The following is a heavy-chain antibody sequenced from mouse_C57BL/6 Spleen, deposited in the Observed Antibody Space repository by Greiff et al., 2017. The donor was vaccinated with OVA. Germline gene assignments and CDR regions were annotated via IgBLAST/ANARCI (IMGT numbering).Heavy chain of an antibody. CDR1: GYSFTGYY. D-gene: IGHD2-5*01. CDR3: ARSYYSNY. V-gene: IGHV1-42*01. J-gene: IGHJ2*01. CDR2: INPSTGGT. Sequence: EVQLQQSGPELVKPGASVKISCKASGYSFTGYYMNWVKQSPEKSLEWIGEINPSTGGTTYNQKFKAKATLTVDKSSSTAYMQLKSLTSEDSAVYYCARSYYSNYWGQGTTLTVSS.